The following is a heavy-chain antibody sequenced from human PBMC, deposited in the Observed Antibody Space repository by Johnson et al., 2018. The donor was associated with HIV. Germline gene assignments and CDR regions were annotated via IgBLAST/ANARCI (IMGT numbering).Heavy chain of an antibody. V-gene: IGHV3-64*01. J-gene: IGHJ3*01. Sequence: VQLVESGGGLVQPGGSLRLSCAASGFTVSSHYMTWVRQAPGKGLEYVSAISSNGGSTYYANSVKGRFTISRDNAKNFVHLQMNSLRADDTALYYCAKDNVVGALTIWGNRAFDSWGQGTMVTVSS. CDR3: AKDNVVGALTIWGNRAFDS. CDR2: ISSNGGST. CDR1: GFTVSSHY. D-gene: IGHD1-26*01.